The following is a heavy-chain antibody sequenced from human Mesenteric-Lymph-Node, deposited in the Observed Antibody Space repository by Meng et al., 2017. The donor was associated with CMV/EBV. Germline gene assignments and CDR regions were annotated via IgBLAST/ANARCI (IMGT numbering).Heavy chain of an antibody. CDR3: ARGRHPYVFFDY. Sequence: SCEASGYTFTSYYLRWLRQAPGQGLEWMGIINPSGGSTTYEQKFQGRVTMTRDTSTSTVYMELSSLRSEDTAVYYCARGRHPYVFFDYWGQGTLVTVSS. CDR1: GYTFTSYY. J-gene: IGHJ4*02. CDR2: INPSGGST. D-gene: IGHD3-10*02. V-gene: IGHV1-46*01.